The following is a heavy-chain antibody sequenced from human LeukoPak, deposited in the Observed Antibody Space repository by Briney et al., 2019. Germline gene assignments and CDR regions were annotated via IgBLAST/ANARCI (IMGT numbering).Heavy chain of an antibody. CDR3: ARSILAGYYYYYGMDV. CDR2: IYPGDSDT. Sequence: GESLKISFKGSGYSFTSYWIGWVRQMPGKGLEWMGIIYPGDSDTRYSPSFQGQVTISADKSISTAYLQWSSLKASDTAMYYCARSILAGYYYYYGMDVWGQGTTVTVSS. CDR1: GYSFTSYW. J-gene: IGHJ6*01. D-gene: IGHD6-13*01. V-gene: IGHV5-51*01.